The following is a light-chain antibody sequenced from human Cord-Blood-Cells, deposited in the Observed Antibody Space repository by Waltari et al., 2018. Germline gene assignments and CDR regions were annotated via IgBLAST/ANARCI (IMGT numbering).Light chain of an antibody. CDR1: QSISSY. Sequence: DRVTIPCRASQSISSYLNWYQQKPGKAPKLLIYAASSLQSGVPSRFSGSGSGTDFTLTISSLQPEDFATYYCQQSYSTPPWTFGQGTKVEIK. V-gene: IGKV1-39*01. CDR2: AAS. J-gene: IGKJ1*01. CDR3: QQSYSTPPWT.